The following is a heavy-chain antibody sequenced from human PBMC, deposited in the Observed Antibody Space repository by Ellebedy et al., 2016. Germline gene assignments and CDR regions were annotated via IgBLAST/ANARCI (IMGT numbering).Heavy chain of an antibody. J-gene: IGHJ4*02. CDR3: ARVATAESRWFGELLYYFDY. D-gene: IGHD3-10*01. Sequence: SETLSLXXTVSGGSISSYYWSWIRQPPGKGLEWIGYIYYSGSTNYNPSLKSRVTISVDTSKNQFSLKLSSVTAADTAVYYCARVATAESRWFGELLYYFDYWGQGTLVTVSS. CDR1: GGSISSYY. CDR2: IYYSGST. V-gene: IGHV4-59*08.